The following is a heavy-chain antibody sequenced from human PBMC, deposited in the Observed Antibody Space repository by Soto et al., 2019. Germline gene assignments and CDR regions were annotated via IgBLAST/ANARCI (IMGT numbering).Heavy chain of an antibody. CDR1: GFTFSDHY. D-gene: IGHD6-19*01. CDR3: ARIISSGWYFDY. J-gene: IGHJ4*02. CDR2: TRNKANSYTT. Sequence: GGSLRLSCAASGFTFSDHYMDWVRQAPGKGLEWVGRTRNKANSYTTEYAASVKGRFTISRDDSKNSLYLQMNSLKTEDTAVYYCARIISSGWYFDYWGQGTLVTVSS. V-gene: IGHV3-72*01.